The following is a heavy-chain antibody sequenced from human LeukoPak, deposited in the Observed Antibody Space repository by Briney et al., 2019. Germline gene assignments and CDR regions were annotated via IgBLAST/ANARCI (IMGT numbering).Heavy chain of an antibody. J-gene: IGHJ4*02. V-gene: IGHV3-7*01. CDR3: ARDGDWARDY. CDR1: GFTFSSHW. D-gene: IGHD3/OR15-3a*01. Sequence: PGGSLRLSCAASGFTFSSHWMHWVRQAPGKGLEWVADIPPEGRRANYVHSVKGRFTISRDNAKNSMYLQMNSLRAEDTAVYYCARDGDWARDYWGQGTLVTVSS. CDR2: IPPEGRRA.